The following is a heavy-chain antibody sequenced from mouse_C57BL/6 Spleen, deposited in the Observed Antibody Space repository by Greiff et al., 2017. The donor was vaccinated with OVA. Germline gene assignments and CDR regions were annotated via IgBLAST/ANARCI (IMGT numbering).Heavy chain of an antibody. J-gene: IGHJ3*01. CDR3: ARWDYGYGGQFAF. Sequence: QVQLQQSGAELVRPGTSVKLSCKASGYAFTKYLIEWVKQRPGQGLEWIGVINPGSGGTNYNEKFKGKATLTVDKSSSTAYMQISSLTSEDSAVYFGARWDYGYGGQFAFWGQGTLVTVSA. CDR2: INPGSGGT. V-gene: IGHV1-54*01. CDR1: GYAFTKYL. D-gene: IGHD2-2*01.